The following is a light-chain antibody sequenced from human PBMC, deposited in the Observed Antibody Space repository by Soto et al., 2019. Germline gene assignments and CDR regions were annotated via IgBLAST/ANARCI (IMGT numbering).Light chain of an antibody. CDR2: DAS. CDR1: QSVSTY. Sequence: EIVLTQSPATLSLSPGERATLSCRASQSVSTYLAWYQQKPGQAPRLLIYDASNRATGIPARFSGSGSGTDCTLTISSLEPEDFAVYYCQHSSNWPRTFGQGTKLEIK. J-gene: IGKJ2*01. CDR3: QHSSNWPRT. V-gene: IGKV3-11*01.